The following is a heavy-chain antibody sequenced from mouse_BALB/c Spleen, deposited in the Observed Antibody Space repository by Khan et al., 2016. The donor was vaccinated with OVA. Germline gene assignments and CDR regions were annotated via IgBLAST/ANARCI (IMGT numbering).Heavy chain of an antibody. V-gene: IGHV3-1*02. CDR1: GYSITSGYS. CDR3: ARSLLLQGAMDS. CDR2: IHYSGST. Sequence: VQLKESGPDLVKPSQSLSLTCTVTGYSITSGYSWHWIRQFPGNKLEWMGYIHYSGSTYYNPSLKSRISITRDTSKTHFFLLFISLTTADTATYYGARSLLLQGAMDSWGQGTSVTVSS. D-gene: IGHD2-3*01. J-gene: IGHJ4*01.